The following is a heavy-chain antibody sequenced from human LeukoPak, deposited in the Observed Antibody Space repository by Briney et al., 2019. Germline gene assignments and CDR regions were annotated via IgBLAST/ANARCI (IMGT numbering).Heavy chain of an antibody. V-gene: IGHV1-8*01. CDR1: GYTFTSYD. Sequence: GASVKVSCKASGYTFTSYDINWVRQATGQGLEWMGWMNPNSGNTGYAQKFQGRVTMTRNTSISTAYMELSSLRSEDTAVYYCARGELERRGYYFDYWGQGTLVTVSS. D-gene: IGHD1-1*01. CDR2: MNPNSGNT. CDR3: ARGELERRGYYFDY. J-gene: IGHJ4*02.